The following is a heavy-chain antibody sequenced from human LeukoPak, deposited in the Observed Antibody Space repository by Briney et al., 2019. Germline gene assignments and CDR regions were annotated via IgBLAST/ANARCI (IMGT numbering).Heavy chain of an antibody. CDR2: TFYDGTIQ. CDR3: ARDFHPPRVGGSGSYFLGWFDP. Sequence: PGGSLRLSCAASGFTFTHYAMHWVRQTPGKGLEWVAVTFYDGTIQYYSDSVRGRLIVSRDNPKNTLYLQMNSLRAEDTAVYYCARDFHPPRVGGSGSYFLGWFDPWGQGTLVTVSS. V-gene: IGHV3-30*03. D-gene: IGHD3-10*01. CDR1: GFTFTHYA. J-gene: IGHJ5*02.